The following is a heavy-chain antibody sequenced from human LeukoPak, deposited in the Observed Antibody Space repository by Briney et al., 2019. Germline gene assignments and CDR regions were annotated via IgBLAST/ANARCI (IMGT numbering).Heavy chain of an antibody. V-gene: IGHV3-48*01. CDR1: GFTFSDYS. CDR2: ISNSSNTI. CDR3: ASRGGYCSSNSCHTSWYYYYMDV. Sequence: GGSLRLSCAASGFTFSDYSMNWVRQAPGKGLEWLSYISNSSNTIYYADSVKGRFTISRDNAKNSLYLQMNSLRTEDTAVYYCASRGGYCSSNSCHTSWYYYYMDVWGKGTTVTVSS. D-gene: IGHD2-2*02. J-gene: IGHJ6*03.